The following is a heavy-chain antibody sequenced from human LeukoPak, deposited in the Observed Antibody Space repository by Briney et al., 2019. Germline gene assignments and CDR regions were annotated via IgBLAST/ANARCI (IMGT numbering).Heavy chain of an antibody. D-gene: IGHD1-26*01. V-gene: IGHV1-69*13. Sequence: GASVKVSCKASGGTFSSYAISWVRQAPGQGLEWMGGIIPIFGTANYAQKFQGRVTITADESTSTAYMELSSLRSEDTAVYYCARWLGGLSGSYAYGYFDYWGQGTLVTVSS. CDR1: GGTFSSYA. CDR2: IIPIFGTA. J-gene: IGHJ4*02. CDR3: ARWLGGLSGSYAYGYFDY.